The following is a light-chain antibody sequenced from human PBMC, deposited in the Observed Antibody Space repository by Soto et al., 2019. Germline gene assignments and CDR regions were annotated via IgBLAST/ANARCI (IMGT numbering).Light chain of an antibody. Sequence: DIQLTQSPSFLSASVGDRVTITCRASQGIRSFLAWYQQKPGKAPKLLIYAASTLQSGVPSRFSGSGSGGEFALTISSPQPADFAAYYCQEPNSYHRTFGQGTKVEIK. V-gene: IGKV1-9*01. J-gene: IGKJ1*01. CDR2: AAS. CDR1: QGIRSF. CDR3: QEPNSYHRT.